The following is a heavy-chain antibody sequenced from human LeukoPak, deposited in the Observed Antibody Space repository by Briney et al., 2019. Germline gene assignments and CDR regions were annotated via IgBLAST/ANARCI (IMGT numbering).Heavy chain of an antibody. CDR1: GGSISSSSSY. V-gene: IGHV4-39*02. Sequence: SETLSLTCSVSGGSISSSSSYWGWIRQPPGKGLEWIGSIYYSGSSFDDPALKSRVTISVDTSKNQFSLKLSSVTAADTAVYYCARDPTYYYDSSGYYYGLGGLVWGQGTLVTVSS. J-gene: IGHJ4*02. CDR3: ARDPTYYYDSSGYYYGLGGLV. CDR2: IYYSGSS. D-gene: IGHD3-22*01.